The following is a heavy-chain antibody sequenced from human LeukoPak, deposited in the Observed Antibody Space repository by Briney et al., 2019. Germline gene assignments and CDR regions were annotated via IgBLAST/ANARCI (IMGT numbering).Heavy chain of an antibody. CDR2: ISWDGGST. V-gene: IGHV3-43*01. Sequence: GGSLRLSCAASGFTFDDYTMHWVRQAPGKGLEWVSLISWDGGSTYYADSVKGRFTISRDNSKNSLYLQMNSLRTEDTALYYCAKDPYGDYGGFDYWGQGTLVTVSS. D-gene: IGHD4-17*01. CDR3: AKDPYGDYGGFDY. J-gene: IGHJ4*02. CDR1: GFTFDDYT.